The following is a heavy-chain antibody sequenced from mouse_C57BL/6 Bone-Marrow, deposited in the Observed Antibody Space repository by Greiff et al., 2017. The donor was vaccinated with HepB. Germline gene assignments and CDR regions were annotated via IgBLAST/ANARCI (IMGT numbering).Heavy chain of an antibody. V-gene: IGHV1-52*01. D-gene: IGHD1-1*01. J-gene: IGHJ2*01. Sequence: VQLQQPGAELVRPGSSVKLSCKASGYTFTSYWMHWVKQRPIQGLEWIGNIDPSDSEPHYNQKFKDKATLTVDKSSSTAYMQLSSLTSEDSAVYYCARGDYYGSSYRLDYWGQGTTLTVSS. CDR3: ARGDYYGSSYRLDY. CDR2: IDPSDSEP. CDR1: GYTFTSYW.